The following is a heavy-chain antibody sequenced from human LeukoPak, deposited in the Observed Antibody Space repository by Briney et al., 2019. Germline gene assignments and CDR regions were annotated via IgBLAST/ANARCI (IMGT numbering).Heavy chain of an antibody. CDR3: ARHAYYYDTSGYLPYYFDY. CDR1: GGSLSTYY. J-gene: IGHJ4*02. Sequence: PSETLSLTCTVSGGSLSTYYWSWIPQPPGKGLEWNGYIYSSGGTNYNPSLKSRVTISVDMSKNQFSLKLRSVTAADTAVYYCARHAYYYDTSGYLPYYFDYWGQGALLTVSS. V-gene: IGHV4-59*08. CDR2: IYSSGGT. D-gene: IGHD3-22*01.